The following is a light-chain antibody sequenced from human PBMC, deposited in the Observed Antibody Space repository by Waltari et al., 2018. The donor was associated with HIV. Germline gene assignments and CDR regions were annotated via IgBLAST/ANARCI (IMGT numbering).Light chain of an antibody. V-gene: IGKV3-20*01. J-gene: IGKJ1*01. CDR2: GAS. CDR3: QQFADSPRT. Sequence: EIVLTQSPDTLSLSPGERATLSCRASESVASNYLAWYQQRPGQAPRLLIYGASSRATGIPDRFSGSGSGTDFTLTISRLEPEDFAVYSCQQFADSPRTFGQGTKVEIK. CDR1: ESVASNY.